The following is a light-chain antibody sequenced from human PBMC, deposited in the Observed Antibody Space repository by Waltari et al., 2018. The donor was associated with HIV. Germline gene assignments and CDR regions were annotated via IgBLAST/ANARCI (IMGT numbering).Light chain of an antibody. J-gene: IGLJ1*01. CDR1: ALPEQY. Sequence: SYELTQPPSVSVSPGQTARIPCSGDALPEQYAYWYQQKPGQAPFLIIYKDTERPSGSPERFSGSSSGTTVTLTITGVRAEDEADYYCQSADGSGSLYVFGSGTKVTV. V-gene: IGLV3-25*03. CDR3: QSADGSGSLYV. CDR2: KDT.